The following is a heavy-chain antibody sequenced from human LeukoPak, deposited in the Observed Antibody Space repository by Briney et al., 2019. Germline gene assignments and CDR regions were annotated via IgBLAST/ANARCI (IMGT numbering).Heavy chain of an antibody. V-gene: IGHV3-7*01. CDR3: ARDPAIVVVVAFYYFDY. CDR2: INQDGGEK. J-gene: IGHJ4*02. Sequence: GGSLRLSCAASGFTFTTYYMSWVRQAPGKGLEWVANINQDGGEKNYVDSVKGRFTISRDNAKNSLFLQMNSLRAEDTAVYYCARDPAIVVVVAFYYFDYWGQGTLVTVSS. CDR1: GFTFTTYY. D-gene: IGHD2-15*01.